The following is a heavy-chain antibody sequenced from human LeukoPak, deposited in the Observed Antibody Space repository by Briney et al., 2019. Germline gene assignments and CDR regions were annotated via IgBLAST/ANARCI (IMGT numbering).Heavy chain of an antibody. CDR2: INHSGST. Sequence: SETLSLTCAVYGGSFSGYYWSWIRQPPGKGLEWIGEINHSGSTNYNPSLKSRVTISVDTSKNQFSLKLSSVTAADTAVYYCARVGSSILLWFGEGYYGMDVWGQGTTVTVSS. J-gene: IGHJ6*02. CDR1: GGSFSGYY. V-gene: IGHV4-34*01. D-gene: IGHD3-10*01. CDR3: ARVGSSILLWFGEGYYGMDV.